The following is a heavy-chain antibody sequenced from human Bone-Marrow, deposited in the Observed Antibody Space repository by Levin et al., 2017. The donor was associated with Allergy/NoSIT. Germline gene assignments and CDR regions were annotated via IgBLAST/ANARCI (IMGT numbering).Heavy chain of an antibody. CDR3: ATQSYSGGWYYFDY. Sequence: GESLKISCAASGFTFRSYGMHWVRQAPGKGLEWVAVISYDENDYYGDSVKGRFTISRDNSKSTLYLEMNSLRAEDTAVYYCATQSYSGGWYYFDYWGQGTLVTVSS. CDR2: ISYDEND. J-gene: IGHJ4*02. CDR1: GFTFRSYG. D-gene: IGHD6-19*01. V-gene: IGHV3-30*03.